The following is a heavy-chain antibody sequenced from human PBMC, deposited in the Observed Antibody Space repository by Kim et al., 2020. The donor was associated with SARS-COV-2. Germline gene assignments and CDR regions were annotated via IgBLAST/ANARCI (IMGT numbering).Heavy chain of an antibody. Sequence: SVKVSCKASGGTFSSYAISWVRQAPGQGLEWMGGIIPIFGTANYAQKFQGRVTITADESTSTAYMELSSLRSEDTAVYYCARVALEGSSSITRNDAFDIWGQGTMVTVSS. CDR3: ARVALEGSSSITRNDAFDI. V-gene: IGHV1-69*13. D-gene: IGHD6-13*01. CDR1: GGTFSSYA. J-gene: IGHJ3*02. CDR2: IIPIFGTA.